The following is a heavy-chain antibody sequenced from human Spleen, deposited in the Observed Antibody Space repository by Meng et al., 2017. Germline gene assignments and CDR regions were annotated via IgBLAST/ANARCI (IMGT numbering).Heavy chain of an antibody. Sequence: QVQLVQSGAEVRKPGASVKVSCKASGYTFTGYWMHWVRQAPGQGLEWMAWLGAHDGDTSHAPKFQGRVTVSADRPTATAYMELRSLRSDDTAVYYCARGTPGRSYSDYWGQGTLVTVSS. CDR2: LGAHDGDT. CDR1: GYTFTGYW. D-gene: IGHD3-10*01. CDR3: ARGTPGRSYSDY. J-gene: IGHJ4*02. V-gene: IGHV1-18*01.